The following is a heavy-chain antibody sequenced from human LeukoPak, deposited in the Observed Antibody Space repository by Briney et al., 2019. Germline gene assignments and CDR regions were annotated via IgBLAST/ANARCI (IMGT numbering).Heavy chain of an antibody. D-gene: IGHD1-26*01. V-gene: IGHV1-18*01. CDR3: ARVGAMVY. CDR2: ISTNGGKT. Sequence: ASVKVSCKASGYTFTSYGISWVRQAPGQGLEWMGWISTNGGKTNYAQNLQGRVTMTTDTSTSTAYMELRSLRSDDTAMYYCARVGAMVYWGQGTLVTVSS. J-gene: IGHJ4*02. CDR1: GYTFTSYG.